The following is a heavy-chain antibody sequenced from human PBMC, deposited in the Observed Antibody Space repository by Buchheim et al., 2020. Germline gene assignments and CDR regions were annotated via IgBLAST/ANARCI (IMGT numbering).Heavy chain of an antibody. CDR2: IGSSGYSI. CDR1: GFPFSSHE. D-gene: IGHD1-14*01. CDR3: ARGPLLDY. V-gene: IGHV3-48*03. Sequence: EVHPVESGGGLVQPGGSLRLSCTASGFPFSSHEMNWVRQAPGKGLEWASYIGSSGYSIYYADSVKGRFTISRDNARNSLYLQVNSLRAEDTAVYYCARGPLLDYWGQGTL. J-gene: IGHJ4*02.